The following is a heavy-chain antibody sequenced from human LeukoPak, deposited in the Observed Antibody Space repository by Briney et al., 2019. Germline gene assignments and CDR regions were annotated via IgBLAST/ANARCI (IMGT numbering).Heavy chain of an antibody. CDR3: AKVGKHVAPPASAFDI. CDR2: VSGSGTNT. CDR1: RLTFGRNV. D-gene: IGHD5-12*01. V-gene: IGHV3-23*01. Sequence: GGTLRLSCAASRLTFGRNVMTWVRQAAGKGLEWVSPVSGSGTNTHNADSVKGRFTISRDNYKNTLYLQMNSLRAEDTAPCCCAKVGKHVAPPASAFDIWGQGTMVTVSS. J-gene: IGHJ3*02.